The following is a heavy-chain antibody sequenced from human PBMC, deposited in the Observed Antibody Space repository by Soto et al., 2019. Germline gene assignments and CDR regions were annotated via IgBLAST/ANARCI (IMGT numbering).Heavy chain of an antibody. V-gene: IGHV3-23*01. D-gene: IGHD3-10*01. CDR3: AKAVRGVMTVPLYPFDY. Sequence: EVQLLESGGGLVQPGGSLRLSCAASGFTFSSYAMSWVRQAPGKGLEWVSAISGSGGSTYYADSVKGRFTISRDNSKNTLYLQMNSLRAEDTAVYYCAKAVRGVMTVPLYPFDYWGQGTLVTVSS. J-gene: IGHJ4*02. CDR1: GFTFSSYA. CDR2: ISGSGGST.